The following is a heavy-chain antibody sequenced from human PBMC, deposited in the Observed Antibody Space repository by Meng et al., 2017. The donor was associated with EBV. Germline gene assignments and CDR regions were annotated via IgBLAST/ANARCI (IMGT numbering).Heavy chain of an antibody. D-gene: IGHD6-13*01. Sequence: GQVVQSGAGVKKPGSAVKGSSKASGGTFSSYAISWVRQAPGQGLEWMGGIIPIFGTANYAQKFQGRVTITADESTSTAYMELSSLRSEDTAVYYCARGYRGSSWYLGYWGQGTLVTVSS. CDR1: GGTFSSYA. CDR2: IIPIFGTA. CDR3: ARGYRGSSWYLGY. J-gene: IGHJ4*02. V-gene: IGHV1-69*01.